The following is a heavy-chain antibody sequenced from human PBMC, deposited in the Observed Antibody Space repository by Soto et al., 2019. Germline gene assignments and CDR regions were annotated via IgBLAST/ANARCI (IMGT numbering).Heavy chain of an antibody. CDR2: ISTFHGNT. CDR1: GHTFTSYC. J-gene: IGHJ6*02. V-gene: IGHV1-18*04. CDR3: AVSHYGVDQHSYYRIDD. D-gene: IGHD3-10*01. Sequence: ASVKVSSKAPGHTFTSYCISWVRQAPGQGLEWMGWISTFHGNTHYAQKFQGSDTMTTDTSTSTAYMELRSLTSDDTAFYYFAVSHYGVDQHSYYRIDDWGPGTSVTVSS.